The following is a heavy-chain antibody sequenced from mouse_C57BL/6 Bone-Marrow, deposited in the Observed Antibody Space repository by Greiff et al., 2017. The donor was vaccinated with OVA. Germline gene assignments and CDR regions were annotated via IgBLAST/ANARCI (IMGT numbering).Heavy chain of an antibody. CDR3: ATNYTDAMDY. V-gene: IGHV1-64*01. CDR1: GYTFTSYW. CDR2: IHPNSGST. D-gene: IGHD1-1*01. Sequence: QVQLQQPGAELVKPGASVKLSCKASGYTFTSYWMHWVKQRPGQGLEWIGMIHPNSGSTNYNEKFKSKATLTVAKSSSTAYMQLSSLTSEDSAVYYCATNYTDAMDYWGQGTSVTVSS. J-gene: IGHJ4*01.